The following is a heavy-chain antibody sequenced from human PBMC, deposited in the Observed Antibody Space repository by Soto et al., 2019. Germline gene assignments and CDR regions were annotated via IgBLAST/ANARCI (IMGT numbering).Heavy chain of an antibody. J-gene: IGHJ6*02. V-gene: IGHV1-8*01. CDR3: ARDAIFGVGKYYYYGMDV. Sequence: ASVKVSCKASGYTFTSYDINWVRRATGQGLEWMGWMNPNSGNTGYAQKFQGRVTMTRNTSISTAYMELSSLRSEDTAVYYCARDAIFGVGKYYYYGMDVWGQGTTVTVSS. D-gene: IGHD3-3*01. CDR2: MNPNSGNT. CDR1: GYTFTSYD.